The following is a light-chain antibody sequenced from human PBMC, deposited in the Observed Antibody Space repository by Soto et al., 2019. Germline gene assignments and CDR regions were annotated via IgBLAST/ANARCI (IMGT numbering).Light chain of an antibody. CDR2: GAS. CDR1: QSVSSSY. CDR3: QQDGSSPWT. V-gene: IGKV3-20*01. J-gene: IGKJ1*01. Sequence: EIVLPQSPGPLSLSPGERSTLSCMASQSVSSSYLAWYQQKPGQAPRLLIYGASSRATGIPDRFSGSGSGTDFTLTISRLEPEDFAVYYCQQDGSSPWTFGQGTKVDIK.